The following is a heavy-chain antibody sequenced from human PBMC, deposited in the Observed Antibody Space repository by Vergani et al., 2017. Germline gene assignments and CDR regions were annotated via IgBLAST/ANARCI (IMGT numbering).Heavy chain of an antibody. CDR1: GYSITNYW. Sequence: EVQLVQSGAEVKKPGESLKISCQGSGYSITNYWIAWVRQRPGKGLEWMGIIYAGDSDVRYSPSFQGQVTMSVDKSLSTAYLQWISLKASDTATYYCSKTHDFSSLYSSYNWFDPWGQGTQGTVSS. D-gene: IGHD3-3*01. CDR2: IYAGDSDV. V-gene: IGHV5-51*03. J-gene: IGHJ5*02. CDR3: SKTHDFSSLYSSYNWFDP.